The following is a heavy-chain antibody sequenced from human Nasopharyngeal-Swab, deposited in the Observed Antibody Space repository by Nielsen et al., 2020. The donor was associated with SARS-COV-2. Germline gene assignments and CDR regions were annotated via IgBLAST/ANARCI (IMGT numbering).Heavy chain of an antibody. V-gene: IGHV3-21*01. Sequence: GGSLRLSCAGSGFTFSSYSMNWVRQAPGKGLEWVSSISSSRSYIYYADSVKGRFTISRDNAKNSLYLQMNSLRAEDTAVYYCARASGYDFGYYYGMDVWGQGTTVTVSS. CDR1: GFTFSSYS. J-gene: IGHJ6*02. CDR2: ISSSRSYI. D-gene: IGHD5-12*01. CDR3: ARASGYDFGYYYGMDV.